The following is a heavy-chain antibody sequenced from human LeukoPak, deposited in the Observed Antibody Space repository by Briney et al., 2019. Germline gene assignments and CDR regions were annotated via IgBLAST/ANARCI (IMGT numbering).Heavy chain of an antibody. Sequence: ASVKVSCKASGGTFSSCAISWVRQAPGQGLEWVGGIIPIFGTANYAQKFQGRVTITADKSTSTAYMELSSLRSEDTAVYYCARLRYFDWSLLYPLEDWGQGTLVTVSS. J-gene: IGHJ4*02. CDR3: ARLRYFDWSLLYPLED. CDR1: GGTFSSCA. D-gene: IGHD3-9*01. V-gene: IGHV1-69*06. CDR2: IIPIFGTA.